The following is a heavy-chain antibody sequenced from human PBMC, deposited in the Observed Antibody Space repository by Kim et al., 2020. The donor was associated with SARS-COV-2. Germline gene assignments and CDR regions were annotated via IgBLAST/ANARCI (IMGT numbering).Heavy chain of an antibody. Sequence: TYYADSVKGRFTISRDNSKNTLYLQMNSLRAEDTAVYYCARVDSPDAFDIWGQGTMVTVSS. CDR2: T. D-gene: IGHD3-22*01. J-gene: IGHJ3*02. V-gene: IGHV3-66*01. CDR3: ARVDSPDAFDI.